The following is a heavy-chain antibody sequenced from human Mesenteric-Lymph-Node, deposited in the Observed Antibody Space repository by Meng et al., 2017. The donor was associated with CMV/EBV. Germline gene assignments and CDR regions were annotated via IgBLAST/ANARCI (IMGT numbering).Heavy chain of an antibody. CDR2: ISATGATT. V-gene: IGHV3-23*01. J-gene: IGHJ4*02. Sequence: GESLKISCAASGFTFCSYAMSWVRQAPGKGLQWVSAISATGATTYYADSVKGRFTISRDNSKNTLFLQMNSLRADDTAVYYCARGTGPSWDYWGQGTLVTVSS. CDR3: ARGTGPSWDY. CDR1: GFTFCSYA. D-gene: IGHD3-10*01.